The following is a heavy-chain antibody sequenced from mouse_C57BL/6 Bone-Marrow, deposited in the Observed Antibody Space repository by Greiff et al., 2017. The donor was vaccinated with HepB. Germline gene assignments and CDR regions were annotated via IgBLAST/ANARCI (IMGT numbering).Heavy chain of an antibody. D-gene: IGHD2-5*01. CDR3: ARWRAYYSNHWYFDV. V-gene: IGHV1-75*01. CDR1: GYTFTDYY. CDR2: IFPGSGST. Sequence: VQLQQSGPELVKPGASVKISCKASGYTFTDYYINWVKQRPGQGLEWIGWIFPGSGSTYYNEKFKGKATLTVDKSSSTAYMMLSSLTSEDSAVYFCARWRAYYSNHWYFDVWGTGTTVTVSS. J-gene: IGHJ1*03.